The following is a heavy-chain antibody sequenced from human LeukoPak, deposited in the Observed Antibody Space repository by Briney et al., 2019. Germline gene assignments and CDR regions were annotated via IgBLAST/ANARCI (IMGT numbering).Heavy chain of an antibody. V-gene: IGHV4-39*01. J-gene: IGHJ6*03. Sequence: PSETLSLTCTVSGGSISSYYWGWIRQPPGKGLEWIGSIYYSGSTYYNPSLKSRVTISVDTSKNQFSLKLSSVTAADTAVYYCRGQLSYYYHYMDVWGKGTTVTVSS. CDR2: IYYSGST. CDR3: RGQLSYYYHYMDV. D-gene: IGHD2-2*01. CDR1: GGSISSYY.